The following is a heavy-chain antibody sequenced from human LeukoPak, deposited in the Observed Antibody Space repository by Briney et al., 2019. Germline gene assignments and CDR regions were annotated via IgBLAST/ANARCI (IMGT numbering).Heavy chain of an antibody. V-gene: IGHV3-30*18. D-gene: IGHD5-24*01. J-gene: IGHJ5*02. Sequence: GGSLRLSCAASGFTFSSYGMHWVRQAPGKGLEWVAVISYDGSNKYYADSVKGRFTISRDNSKNTLYLQMNSLRAEDTAVYYCAKGTGGQRWLQFLGGKSFDPWGQGTLVTVSS. CDR3: AKGTGGQRWLQFLGGKSFDP. CDR1: GFTFSSYG. CDR2: ISYDGSNK.